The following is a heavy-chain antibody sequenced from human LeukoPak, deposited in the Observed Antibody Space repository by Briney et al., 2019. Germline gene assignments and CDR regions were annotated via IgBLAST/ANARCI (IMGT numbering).Heavy chain of an antibody. Sequence: SETLSLTCAVYGGSFSGYFWNWIRQPPGKGLEWIGEINHSGSTNYNPSLKSRVTISVDTSKNQFSLRLSSVTAADTAVYYCWRPHCSNSVCSSSRVDFWGQGTLVTVSS. CDR1: GGSFSGYF. CDR3: WRPHCSNSVCSSSRVDF. V-gene: IGHV4-34*01. CDR2: INHSGST. J-gene: IGHJ4*02. D-gene: IGHD2-8*01.